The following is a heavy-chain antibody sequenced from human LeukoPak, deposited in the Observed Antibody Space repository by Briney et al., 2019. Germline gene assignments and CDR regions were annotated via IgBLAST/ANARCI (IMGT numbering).Heavy chain of an antibody. Sequence: PSETLSLTCTVSGGSISSGGYYWSWIRQHPGKGLEWIGYIYYSGSTYYNPSLKSRVTISVDTSKNQFSLKLSSVTAADTAVYYCARQSRPTYYDFWSGYSNYGMDVWGQGTTVTVSS. D-gene: IGHD3-3*01. J-gene: IGHJ6*02. V-gene: IGHV4-31*03. CDR1: GGSISSGGYY. CDR2: IYYSGST. CDR3: ARQSRPTYYDFWSGYSNYGMDV.